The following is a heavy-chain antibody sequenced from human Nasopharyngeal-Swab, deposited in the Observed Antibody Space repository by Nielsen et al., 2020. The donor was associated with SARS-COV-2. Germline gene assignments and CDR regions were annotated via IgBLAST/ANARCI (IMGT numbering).Heavy chain of an antibody. CDR1: GGSISSGSYY. CDR3: ARGFHYYDSSANDACDI. CDR2: IYTSGST. V-gene: IGHV4-61*02. J-gene: IGHJ3*02. D-gene: IGHD3-22*01. Sequence: SETLSLTCTVSGGSISSGSYYWSWIRQPAGKGLEWIGRIYTSGSTNYNPSLKSRVTISVDTSKNQFSLKLSSVTAADTAVYYCARGFHYYDSSANDACDIWGQGTMVTVSS.